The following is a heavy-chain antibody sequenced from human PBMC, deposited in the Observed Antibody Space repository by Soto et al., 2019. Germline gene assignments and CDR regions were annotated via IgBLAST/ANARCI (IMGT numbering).Heavy chain of an antibody. CDR3: ARDGGYYFDY. Sequence: GGSLRLSCAASGFTFSSYEMNWVRQAPGKGLEWVSYISSSGSTIYYADSVKGRLTISRDNAKNSLYLQMNSLRAEDTAVYYCARDGGYYFDYWGQGTLVTVSS. J-gene: IGHJ4*02. CDR2: ISSSGSTI. CDR1: GFTFSSYE. V-gene: IGHV3-48*03. D-gene: IGHD3-10*01.